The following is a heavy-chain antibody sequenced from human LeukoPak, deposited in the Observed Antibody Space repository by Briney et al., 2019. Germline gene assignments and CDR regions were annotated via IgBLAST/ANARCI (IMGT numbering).Heavy chain of an antibody. CDR2: INSDGSST. D-gene: IGHD6-13*01. CDR1: GFTFSSYW. Sequence: GGSLRLSCAASGFTFSSYWMHWVRQAPGKGLVWVSRINSDGSSTSYADSVKGRFTISRDNAKNTLYLQMNSLRAEDTALYYCAKDINIAAAGGDAFDIWGQGTMVTVSS. CDR3: AKDINIAAAGGDAFDI. J-gene: IGHJ3*02. V-gene: IGHV3-74*01.